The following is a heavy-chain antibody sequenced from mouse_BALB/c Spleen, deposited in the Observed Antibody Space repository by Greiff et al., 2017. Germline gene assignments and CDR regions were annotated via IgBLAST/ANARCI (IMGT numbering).Heavy chain of an antibody. CDR2: IYPGSGST. CDR3: ARSWGYDVGGYAMDY. J-gene: IGHJ4*01. D-gene: IGHD2-2*01. Sequence: VQLQQSGPELVKPGASVKMSCKASGYTFTDYVISWVKQRTGQGLEWIGEIYPGSGSTYYNEKFKGKATLTADKSSNTAYMQLSSLKSEDSAVYFCARSWGYDVGGYAMDYWGQGTSVTVSS. V-gene: IGHV1-83*01. CDR1: GYTFTDYV.